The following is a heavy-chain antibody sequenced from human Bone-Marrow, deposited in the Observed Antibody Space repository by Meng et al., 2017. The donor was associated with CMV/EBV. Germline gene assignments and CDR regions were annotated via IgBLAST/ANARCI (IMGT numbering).Heavy chain of an antibody. V-gene: IGHV4-34*01. Sequence: SETLSLTCAVYGGSFSGYYWSWIRQPPGKGLEWIGEINHSGSTNYNPSFKSRVTISVDTSKNQFSLKLSSVTAADTAVYYCAREPHYWGQGTLVTVAS. CDR2: INHSGST. J-gene: IGHJ4*02. CDR1: GGSFSGYY. CDR3: AREPHY.